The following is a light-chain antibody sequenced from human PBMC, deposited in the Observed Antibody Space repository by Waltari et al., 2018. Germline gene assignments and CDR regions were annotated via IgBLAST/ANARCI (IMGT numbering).Light chain of an antibody. CDR1: SSNIGTNS. Sequence: QSVLTQPPSASGTPGQKVTISCSGSSSNIGTNSVNWYQHLPGTAPRLLIYSDNKLPSGVPDRFSGSKSGTSASLAISGLQSDDEGDYYCGAWDDSLDGLVLFGGGTKLTVL. CDR2: SDN. V-gene: IGLV1-44*01. J-gene: IGLJ2*01. CDR3: GAWDDSLDGLVL.